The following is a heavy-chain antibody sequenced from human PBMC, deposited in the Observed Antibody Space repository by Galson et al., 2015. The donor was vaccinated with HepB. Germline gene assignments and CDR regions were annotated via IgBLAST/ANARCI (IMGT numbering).Heavy chain of an antibody. Sequence: SLRLSCAASGFTFSSYAMHWVRQAPGKGLEWVAVISYDGSNKYYADSVKGRFTISRDNSKNTLYLQMNSLRAEDTAVYYCAREGSSSGQGVDYWGQGTLVTVSS. CDR2: ISYDGSNK. J-gene: IGHJ4*02. V-gene: IGHV3-30-3*01. CDR1: GFTFSSYA. D-gene: IGHD6-13*01. CDR3: AREGSSSGQGVDY.